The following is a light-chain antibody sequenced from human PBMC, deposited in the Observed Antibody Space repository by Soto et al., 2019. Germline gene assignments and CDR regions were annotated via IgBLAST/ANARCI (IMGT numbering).Light chain of an antibody. CDR1: QSISSW. CDR3: QQYNTYWET. CDR2: DAS. V-gene: IGKV1-5*01. J-gene: IGKJ1*01. Sequence: DIQVTQSPSTLSASVGARVTITCRASQSISSWLAWYQQQPGKAPKLRIYDASSLDSGVPSRFSGSASGTEFTLTISSLQPDDFATYDCQQYNTYWETFGQGTKVDIK.